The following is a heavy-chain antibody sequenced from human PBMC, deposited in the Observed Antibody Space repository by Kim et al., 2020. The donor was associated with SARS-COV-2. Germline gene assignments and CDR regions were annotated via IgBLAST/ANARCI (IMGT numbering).Heavy chain of an antibody. CDR1: GGSFSGYY. D-gene: IGHD3-10*01. J-gene: IGHJ6*02. Sequence: SETLSLTCAVYGGSFSGYYWSWIRQPPGKGLEWIGEINHSGSTNYNPSLKSRVTISVDTSKNQFSLKLSSVTAADTAVYYCARAHPGPLLWFGRNYYGMDVWGQGPTVTV. V-gene: IGHV4-34*01. CDR3: ARAHPGPLLWFGRNYYGMDV. CDR2: INHSGST.